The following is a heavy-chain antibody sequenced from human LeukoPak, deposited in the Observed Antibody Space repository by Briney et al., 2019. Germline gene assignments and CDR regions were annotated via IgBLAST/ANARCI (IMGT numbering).Heavy chain of an antibody. J-gene: IGHJ3*01. V-gene: IGHV1-2*02. CDR1: GYSFTDYF. CDR2: IKPNSGGT. CDR3: ARVHGGRELDAFDF. D-gene: IGHD1-7*01. Sequence: ASVKVSCKASGYSFTDYFIHWVRQAPGQGLEWMGWIKPNSGGTHYVQMFQGRVTMTRDTSISTVYMDLSNLKYDDTAVYYCARVHGGRELDAFDFWGQGPMLTVSS.